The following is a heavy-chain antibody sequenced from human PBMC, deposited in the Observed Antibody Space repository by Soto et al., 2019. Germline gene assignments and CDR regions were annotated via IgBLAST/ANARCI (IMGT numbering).Heavy chain of an antibody. CDR1: GFTFSSYD. CDR2: IGTAGDT. CDR3: ARDRGEGIDY. Sequence: GGSLRLSCAASGFTFSSYDMHWARQATGKGLEWVPAIGTAGDTYYPGSVKGRFTISRENAKNSLYLQMNSLRAGDTAVYYCARDRGEGIDYWGQGTLVTVSS. V-gene: IGHV3-13*01. D-gene: IGHD2-21*01. J-gene: IGHJ4*02.